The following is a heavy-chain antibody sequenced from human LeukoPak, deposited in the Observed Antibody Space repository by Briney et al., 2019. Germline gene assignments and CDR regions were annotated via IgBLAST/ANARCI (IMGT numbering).Heavy chain of an antibody. CDR1: GFPFSSYG. D-gene: IGHD6-13*01. V-gene: IGHV3-30*19. J-gene: IGHJ1*01. Sequence: PGRSLRLSCAASGFPFSSYGMHWVRQAPGKGLEWAAVISYDGSNKYYADSVKGRFTISRDNSKNTLYLQMNSLRAEDTAVYYCARDSYRSSWYGYFQHWGQGTLVTVSS. CDR3: ARDSYRSSWYGYFQH. CDR2: ISYDGSNK.